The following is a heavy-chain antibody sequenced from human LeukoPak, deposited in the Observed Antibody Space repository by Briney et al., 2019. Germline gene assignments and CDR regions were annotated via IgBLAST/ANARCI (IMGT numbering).Heavy chain of an antibody. V-gene: IGHV3-23*01. CDR2: ISGSGGST. J-gene: IGHJ4*02. D-gene: IGHD2-2*01. CDR3: ATGDCSSTTCYLGY. CDR1: GFTFSSYA. Sequence: GGSLRLSCAASGFTFSSYAMSWVRQAPGKGLEWVSAISGSGGSTYYADSVKGRFTISRDNSKNTLYLQMNSLRAEDTAVYYCATGDCSSTTCYLGYWGQGTLVTVSS.